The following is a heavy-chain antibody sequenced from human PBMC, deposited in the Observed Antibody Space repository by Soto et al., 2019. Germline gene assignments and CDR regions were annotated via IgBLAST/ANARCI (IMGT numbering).Heavy chain of an antibody. D-gene: IGHD3-22*01. J-gene: IGHJ4*02. Sequence: QVQLVESGGGVVQPGRSLRLSCAASGFTFSSYGMHWVRQAPGKGLEWGAVISYDGSNKYYADSVKGRFPISRDNSKNPLYQQKNSLRGEDTAVYYCAKDYYDSSRIDDYWGQGTLVTVSS. CDR3: AKDYYDSSRIDDY. V-gene: IGHV3-30*18. CDR1: GFTFSSYG. CDR2: ISYDGSNK.